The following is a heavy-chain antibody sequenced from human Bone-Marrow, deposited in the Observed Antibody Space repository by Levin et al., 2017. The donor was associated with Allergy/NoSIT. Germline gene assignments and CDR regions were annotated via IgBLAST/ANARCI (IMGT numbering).Heavy chain of an antibody. CDR3: ASWAMYHYDRNAFDYFYYAMDV. CDR2: ISAGGNYI. V-gene: IGHV3-21*01. D-gene: IGHD3-22*01. J-gene: IGHJ6*02. CDR1: GILFSSYD. Sequence: GGSLRLSCAASGILFSSYDMNWVRQAPGKGLEWVSSISAGGNYIYYADSVKGRFTISRDNAQNSLFLQMNSMRAEDTAVYYCASWAMYHYDRNAFDYFYYAMDVWGQGTTVTVSS.